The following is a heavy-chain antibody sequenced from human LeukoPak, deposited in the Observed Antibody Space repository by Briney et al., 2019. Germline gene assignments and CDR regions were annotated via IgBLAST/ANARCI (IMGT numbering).Heavy chain of an antibody. J-gene: IGHJ4*02. Sequence: SQTLSLTCALSGDSFSSNSAAWNWVRQSPSRGLEWLGRTYYRSKLYNDYAVSVKSLITINPDTSKNQFSLQLNSVTPEDTAVYYCARESGWYQTFDYWGQGTLVTVSS. CDR1: GDSFSSNSAA. D-gene: IGHD6-19*01. CDR2: TYYRSKLYN. CDR3: ARESGWYQTFDY. V-gene: IGHV6-1*01.